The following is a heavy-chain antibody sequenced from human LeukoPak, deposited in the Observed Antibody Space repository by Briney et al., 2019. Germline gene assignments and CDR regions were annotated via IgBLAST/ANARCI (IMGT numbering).Heavy chain of an antibody. CDR1: GFTFSNAW. J-gene: IGHJ4*02. Sequence: PGGSLRLSCAASGFTFSNAWMSWVRQAPGKGLEWVGRIKSKTDGGTTDYAAPVKGRFTISRDDSKNTLYLQMNSLKTEDTAVYYCTATIFGVSGGYWGQGTLVTVSS. CDR3: TATIFGVSGGY. V-gene: IGHV3-15*01. CDR2: IKSKTDGGTT. D-gene: IGHD3-3*01.